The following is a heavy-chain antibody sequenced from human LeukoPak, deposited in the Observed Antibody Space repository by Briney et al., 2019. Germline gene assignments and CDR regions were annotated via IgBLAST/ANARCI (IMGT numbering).Heavy chain of an antibody. CDR1: GFTFSSYG. CDR3: AKDIFAYGDYTPYFDY. V-gene: IGHV3-30*18. CDR2: ISYDGGNK. Sequence: HPGGSLRLSCAASGFTFSSYGMHWVRQAPGKGLEWVAVISYDGGNKYYADSVKGRFTISRDNSKNTLYLQMNSLRAEDTAVYYCAKDIFAYGDYTPYFDYWGQGTLVTVSS. J-gene: IGHJ4*02. D-gene: IGHD4-17*01.